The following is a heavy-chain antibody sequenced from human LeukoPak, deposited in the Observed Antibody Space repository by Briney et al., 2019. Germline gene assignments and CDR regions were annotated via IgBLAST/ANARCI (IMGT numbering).Heavy chain of an antibody. V-gene: IGHV5-51*01. CDR1: GYSFTSYW. Sequence: GESLKISCKGSGYSFTSYWIGWVRQMPGKGLEWMGIIYPGNSDTRYSPSFQGQVTISADKSINTAYLQWSSLKASATATYYCARADSGAHDAFDIWGQGTMVTVSS. D-gene: IGHD4-17*01. CDR2: IYPGNSDT. CDR3: ARADSGAHDAFDI. J-gene: IGHJ3*02.